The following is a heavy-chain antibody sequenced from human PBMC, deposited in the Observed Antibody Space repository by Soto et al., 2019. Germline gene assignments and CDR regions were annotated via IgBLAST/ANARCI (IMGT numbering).Heavy chain of an antibody. CDR3: ARFTAAAGLFDY. J-gene: IGHJ4*02. Sequence: SETLSLTCTVSGGSISSGGYYWSWIRQHPGKGLEWIGYIYYSGSTYYNPSLKSRVTISVDTSKNQFSLKLSSVTAADTAVYYCARFTAAAGLFDYWGQGTLVTVSS. CDR1: GGSISSGGYY. D-gene: IGHD6-13*01. V-gene: IGHV4-31*03. CDR2: IYYSGST.